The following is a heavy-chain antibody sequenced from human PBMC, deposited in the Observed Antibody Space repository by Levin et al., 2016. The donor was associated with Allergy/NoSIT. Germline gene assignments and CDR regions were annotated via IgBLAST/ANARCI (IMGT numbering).Heavy chain of an antibody. D-gene: IGHD6-13*01. J-gene: IGHJ6*02. Sequence: VRQMPGKGLEWMGRIDPSDSYTNYSPSFQGHVTISADKSISTAYLQWSSLKASDTAMYYCARRLATYSSSWHSRSSYYYGMDVWGQGTTVTVSS. V-gene: IGHV5-10-1*01. CDR2: IDPSDSYT. CDR3: ARRLATYSSSWHSRSSYYYGMDV.